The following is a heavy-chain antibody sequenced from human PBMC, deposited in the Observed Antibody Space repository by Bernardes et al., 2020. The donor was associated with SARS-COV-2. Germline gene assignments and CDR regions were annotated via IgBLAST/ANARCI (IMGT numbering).Heavy chain of an antibody. V-gene: IGHV4-38-2*01. J-gene: IGHJ4*02. CDR2: IYHSGST. Sequence: SETLSLTCAVSGYSISSGYYWGWIRQPPGKGLEWIGSIYHSGSTYYNPSLKSRVTISVDTSKNQFSLKLSSVTAADTAVYYCARVAGWDIVVVVAAHGVYYFDCWGQGTLVTVSS. D-gene: IGHD2-15*01. CDR1: GYSISSGYY. CDR3: ARVAGWDIVVVVAAHGVYYFDC.